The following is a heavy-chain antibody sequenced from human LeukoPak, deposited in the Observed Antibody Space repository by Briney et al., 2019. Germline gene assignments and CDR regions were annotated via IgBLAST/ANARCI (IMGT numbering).Heavy chain of an antibody. CDR2: INHSGST. CDR1: GGSFSGYY. D-gene: IGHD1-26*01. J-gene: IGHJ4*02. Sequence: SETLSLTCAVYGGSFSGYYWSWIRQHPGKGLEWIGEINHSGSTNYNPSLKSRVTISVDTSKNQFSLKLSSVTAADTAVYYCARGRIVGATSPLVYWGQGTLVTVSS. CDR3: ARGRIVGATSPLVY. V-gene: IGHV4-34*01.